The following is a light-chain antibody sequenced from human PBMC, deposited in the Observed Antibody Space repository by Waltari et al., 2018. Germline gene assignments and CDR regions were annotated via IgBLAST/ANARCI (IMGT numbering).Light chain of an antibody. CDR1: QSISSY. CDR2: AAS. Sequence: DIQMTQSPSSLSASVGDRVTITCRASQSISSYLNWNQQKPGKAPKLLIYAASSLQSGVPSRFSGSGSGTDFTLTISSLQPEEFATYYCQQSYSTPRFGPGTKVDIK. J-gene: IGKJ3*01. CDR3: QQSYSTPR. V-gene: IGKV1-39*01.